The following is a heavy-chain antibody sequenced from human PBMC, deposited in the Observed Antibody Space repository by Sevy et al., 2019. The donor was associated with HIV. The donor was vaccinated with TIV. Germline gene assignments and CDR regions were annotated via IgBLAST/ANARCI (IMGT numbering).Heavy chain of an antibody. Sequence: GGSLRLSCAASGFTFSNAWMSWVRQAPGKGLEWVGRIKSKTDGGTTDYAAPVKGRFTISRDDSKNTLYLQMNSLKTEGTGVDFWSTGFLVVVVAATLGPDYWGQGTLVTVSS. J-gene: IGHJ4*02. D-gene: IGHD2-15*01. V-gene: IGHV3-15*01. CDR2: IKSKTDGGTT. CDR3: STGFLVVVVAATLGPDY. CDR1: GFTFSNAW.